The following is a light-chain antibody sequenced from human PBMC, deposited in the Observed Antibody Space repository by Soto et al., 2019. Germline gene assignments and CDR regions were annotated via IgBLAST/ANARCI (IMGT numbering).Light chain of an antibody. CDR2: EGS. CDR1: SSDVGSYNP. J-gene: IGLJ3*02. Sequence: QSALTQPASVSGSPGQSITISCTGTSSDVGSYNPVSWYQQHPGKAPKLMIYEGSKRPSGVSNRFSGSKSGNTASLTISGLQAEDESDYFCAVWDDYLNEVVFGGGTKVTVL. V-gene: IGLV2-23*01. CDR3: AVWDDYLNEVV.